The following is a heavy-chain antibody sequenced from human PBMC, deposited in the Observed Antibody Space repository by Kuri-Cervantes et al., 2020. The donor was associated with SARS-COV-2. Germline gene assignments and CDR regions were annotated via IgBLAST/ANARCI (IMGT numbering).Heavy chain of an antibody. CDR2: INPYTGGT. V-gene: IGHV1-2*04. Sequence: ASVKVSCKASGYTFSDYYIHWVRQAPGQGLEWMGCINPYTGGTQYAQKFQGWVTLTRDTSLSTAFMELSRLTSDDTALYYCASGEGVRGLMVVFRWRGAGPLDLWGQGSPVTVSS. J-gene: IGHJ5*02. CDR3: ASGEGVRGLMVVFRWRGAGPLDL. D-gene: IGHD3-10*01. CDR1: GYTFSDYY.